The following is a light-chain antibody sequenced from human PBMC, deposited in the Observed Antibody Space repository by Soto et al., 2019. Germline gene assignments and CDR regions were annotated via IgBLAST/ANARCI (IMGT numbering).Light chain of an antibody. J-gene: IGKJ1*01. CDR1: PSISRY. V-gene: IGKV1-39*01. Sequence: DIQMTQSQSSLSASVGVRITITCRASPSISRYLIWYQHKPRKAPKLLINAASSLQRGVPSWFSGSGSGTDFAHYISSLQTDDFASYFGKQNYSEKPWTLGQGTKVDI. CDR3: KQNYSEKPWT. CDR2: AAS.